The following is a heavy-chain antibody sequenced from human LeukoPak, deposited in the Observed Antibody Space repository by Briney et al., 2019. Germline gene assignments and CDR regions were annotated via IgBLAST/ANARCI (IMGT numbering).Heavy chain of an antibody. CDR2: ISVSRSTI. V-gene: IGHV3-48*04. J-gene: IGHJ4*02. CDR1: GFTFSSYS. D-gene: IGHD4-17*01. Sequence: AGGSLRLSRAASGFTFSSYSMNWVRQAPGKGLEWVSYISVSRSTIYYADSVKGRFTISRDNAKNSLYLQMNSLRAEDTAVYYCARDDGDYAHPVDYWGQGTLVTVSS. CDR3: ARDDGDYAHPVDY.